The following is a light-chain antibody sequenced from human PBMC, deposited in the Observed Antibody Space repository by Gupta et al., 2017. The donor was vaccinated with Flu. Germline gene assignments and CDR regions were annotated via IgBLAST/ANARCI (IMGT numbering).Light chain of an antibody. CDR1: AMPKPY. CDR2: KDT. CDR3: HSQANSGTLVV. J-gene: IGLJ2*01. Sequence: SFQLTPPPSVSVSAGQTARITGSGNAMPKPYTYWSQQRPGQAPVLVIYKDTERPSGIPARFSGSASGTTVTLIISGVQAEDEADYYWHSQANSGTLVVFGGGTKLTVL. V-gene: IGLV3-25*02.